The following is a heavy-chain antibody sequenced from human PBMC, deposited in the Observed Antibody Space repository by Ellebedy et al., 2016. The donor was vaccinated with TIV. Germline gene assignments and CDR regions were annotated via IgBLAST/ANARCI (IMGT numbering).Heavy chain of an antibody. CDR2: IISILDIA. CDR3: ARSHFGGAYGMDV. CDR1: GGPFSNYA. D-gene: IGHD3-16*01. V-gene: IGHV1-69*04. J-gene: IGHJ6*02. Sequence: AASVKVSCKASGGPFSNYAISWVLQAPGQGLEWMGRIISILDIANYAQKFQGRVTITADKSTNTAYMELSSLRSEDTAVYYCARSHFGGAYGMDVWGQGTTVTVSS.